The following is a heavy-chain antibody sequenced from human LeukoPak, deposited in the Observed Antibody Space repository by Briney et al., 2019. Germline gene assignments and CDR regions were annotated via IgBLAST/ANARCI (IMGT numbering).Heavy chain of an antibody. CDR1: GFTFSNYA. D-gene: IGHD2-2*01. CDR2: ISGSGGST. J-gene: IGHJ6*02. CDR3: AKSTSPLYYYYGMDV. V-gene: IGHV3-23*01. Sequence: GGSLRLSCAASGFTFSNYAMSWVRQAPGKGLEWVSTISGSGGSTYYADSVKGRFTISRDNSKNTLYLQLDSLRAEDTAIYYCAKSTSPLYYYYGMDVWGQGTTVTVSS.